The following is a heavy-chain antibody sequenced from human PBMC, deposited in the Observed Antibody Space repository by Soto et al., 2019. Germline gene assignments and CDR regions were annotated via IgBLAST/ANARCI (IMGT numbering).Heavy chain of an antibody. J-gene: IGHJ4*02. D-gene: IGHD3-22*01. CDR2: IYWDNDR. CDR3: ARPVYYYDRPGYGYLDN. Sequence: QITLKESGPTLVKPTQTLTLTCTFSGFSLNTRGVGVGWIRQPPGQALEWLALIYWDNDRRHSPSLRNRLTITKDTSKNQAVLTVTNMDPVDPATYYCARPVYYYDRPGYGYLDNWGQGILVTV. CDR1: GFSLNTRGVG. V-gene: IGHV2-5*02.